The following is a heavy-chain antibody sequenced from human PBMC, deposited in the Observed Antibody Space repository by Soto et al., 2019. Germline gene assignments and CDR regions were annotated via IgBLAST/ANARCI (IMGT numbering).Heavy chain of an antibody. D-gene: IGHD3-9*01. Sequence: QVQLVESGGGVVQPGGSLRLSCAVSGFTFINCGMHWVRQTPGQGLEWVALISYDGSQTFYADSVKGRFNISRDNSRDTLYLQMHSLRGEDKALYYCAKDLLMAPEVTAIHDYWGQGTLVTVSS. CDR1: GFTFINCG. CDR3: AKDLLMAPEVTAIHDY. CDR2: ISYDGSQT. J-gene: IGHJ4*02. V-gene: IGHV3-30*18.